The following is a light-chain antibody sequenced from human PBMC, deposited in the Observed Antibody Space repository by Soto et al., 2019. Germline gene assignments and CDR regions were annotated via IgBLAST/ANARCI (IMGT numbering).Light chain of an antibody. Sequence: EIVITPTPATPSVSPGERATLSCRARQSVRNNLAWYQQKPGQAPRLLIYGASTRATGIPARFSGSGSGTVFTLTISSLQSEDFALYYCQHYNNWPPAWTFGQGTKVDIK. CDR1: QSVRNN. J-gene: IGKJ1*01. CDR2: GAS. V-gene: IGKV3-15*01. CDR3: QHYNNWPPAWT.